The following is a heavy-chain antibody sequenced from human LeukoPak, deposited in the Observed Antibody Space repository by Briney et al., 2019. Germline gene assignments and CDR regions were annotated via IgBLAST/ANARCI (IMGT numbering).Heavy chain of an antibody. CDR3: ARAYYYYMDV. V-gene: IGHV4-4*02. Sequence: KPGGSLRLSCAASGFTFSSYSMNWVRQSPGKGLEWIGEIYHSGSINYNPSLKSRVTISLDESKNQFSLKLTSVTAADTAVYYCARAYYYYMDVWGQGTTVTVSS. J-gene: IGHJ6*03. CDR1: GFTFSSYSM. CDR2: IYHSGSI.